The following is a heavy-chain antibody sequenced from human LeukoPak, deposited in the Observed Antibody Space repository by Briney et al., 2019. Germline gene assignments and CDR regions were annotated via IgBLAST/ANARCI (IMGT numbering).Heavy chain of an antibody. CDR1: GFTFSSYS. D-gene: IGHD1-1*01. Sequence: GGSLRLYCAASGFTFSSYSMNWVCQAPGKGLEWVSYISSSSSTIYYADSVKGRFTISRDNAKNSLSLQMNSLRAEDTALYYCASSNNWSEFDYWGEGTLVTVSS. CDR2: ISSSSSTI. J-gene: IGHJ4*02. V-gene: IGHV3-48*04. CDR3: ASSNNWSEFDY.